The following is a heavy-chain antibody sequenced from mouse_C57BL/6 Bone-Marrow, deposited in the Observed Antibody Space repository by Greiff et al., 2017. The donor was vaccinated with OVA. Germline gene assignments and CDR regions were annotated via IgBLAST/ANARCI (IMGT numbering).Heavy chain of an antibody. CDR2: LDPETGGT. V-gene: IGHV1-15*01. CDR1: GYTFTDYE. J-gene: IGHJ3*01. D-gene: IGHD1-1*01. CDR3: TNYYGSS. Sequence: VQLQQSGAELVRPGASVTLSCKASGYTFTDYEMHWVKQTPVHGLEWIGALDPETGGTAYNQKFMGKAILTADKSSSTAYMELRSLTSEDSAVYYCTNYYGSSWGQGTLVTVSA.